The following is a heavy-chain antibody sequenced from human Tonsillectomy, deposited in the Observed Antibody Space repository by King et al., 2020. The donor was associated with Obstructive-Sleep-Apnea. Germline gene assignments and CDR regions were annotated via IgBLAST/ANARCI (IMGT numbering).Heavy chain of an antibody. V-gene: IGHV3-30*03. CDR1: GFTFSNDG. J-gene: IGHJ5*02. CDR3: GGYNWFDP. Sequence: VQLVESGGGVVQPGRSLRLSCAASGFTFSNDGMHWVRQAPGQGLEWVAIISYEGIDKYYADPLKGRFTISRDNSKSTLYLQMNSLRPEDTAVYYCGGYNWFDPWGQGTLVTVSS. CDR2: ISYEGIDK. D-gene: IGHD6-13*01.